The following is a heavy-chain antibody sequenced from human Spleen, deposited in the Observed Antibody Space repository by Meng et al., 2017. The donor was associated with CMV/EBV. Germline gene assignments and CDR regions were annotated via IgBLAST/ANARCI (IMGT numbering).Heavy chain of an antibody. D-gene: IGHD2-15*01. V-gene: IGHV3-11*01. CDR1: GFTFGGHG. J-gene: IGHJ6*02. Sequence: GESLKISCSGSGFTFGGHGMSWIRQAPGKGLEWVSYISSSGSTIYYADSVKGRFTISRDNAKNSLYLQMNSLRAEDTAVYYCASRTRVTRIWQDYYGMDVWGQGTTVTVSS. CDR2: ISSSGSTI. CDR3: ASRTRVTRIWQDYYGMDV.